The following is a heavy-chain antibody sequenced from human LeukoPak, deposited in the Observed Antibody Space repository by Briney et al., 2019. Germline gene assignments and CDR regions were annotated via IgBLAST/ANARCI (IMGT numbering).Heavy chain of an antibody. V-gene: IGHV3-66*01. J-gene: IGHJ6*02. CDR2: MHSAGST. CDR1: GFTVSSKY. Sequence: GGSLRLSCAVSGFTVSSKYMSWVRQAPRKGLEWVSIMHSAGSTYHADSVKGRFTISRDNSKNTLYLQMNSLRAEDTAVYYCARAPDHFYYAMDVWGQGTTVTVS. D-gene: IGHD2/OR15-2a*01. CDR3: ARAPDHFYYAMDV.